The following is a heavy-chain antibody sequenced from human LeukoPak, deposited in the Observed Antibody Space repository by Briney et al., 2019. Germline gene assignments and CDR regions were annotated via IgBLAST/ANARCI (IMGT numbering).Heavy chain of an antibody. CDR3: ARAVAWFGELLYRGVPNYYFDY. D-gene: IGHD3-10*01. CDR1: GFTFSSYW. V-gene: IGHV3-7*01. CDR2: IKQDGSEK. Sequence: PGGSLRLSCAASGFTFSSYWMSWVRQAPGKGLEWVANIKQDGSEKYYVDSVKGRFTISRDNAKNSLYLQMNSLRAEDTAVYYCARAVAWFGELLYRGVPNYYFDYWGQGTLVTVSS. J-gene: IGHJ4*02.